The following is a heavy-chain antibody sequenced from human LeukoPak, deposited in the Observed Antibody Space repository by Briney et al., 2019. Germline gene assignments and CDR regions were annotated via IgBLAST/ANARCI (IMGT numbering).Heavy chain of an antibody. CDR1: GDSISSGGYS. CDR3: ASSPTFGGVLDASDI. V-gene: IGHV4-30-4*07. J-gene: IGHJ3*02. D-gene: IGHD3-16*01. CDR2: IYYSGST. Sequence: PSQTLSLTCAVSGDSISSGGYSWSWIRQPRGKGLEWIGYIYYSGSTYYNPSLKSRVTISVDTSKNQFSLKLSSVTAADTAVYYCASSPTFGGVLDASDIWGQGTMVTVSS.